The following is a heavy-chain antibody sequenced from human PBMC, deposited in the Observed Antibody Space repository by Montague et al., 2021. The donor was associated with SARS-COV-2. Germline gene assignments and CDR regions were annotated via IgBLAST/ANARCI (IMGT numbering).Heavy chain of an antibody. CDR3: AREPAVGGEYYFDH. D-gene: IGHD6-19*01. Sequence: SLRLSCAVSGFTVSNYYMSLFRQAPGKGLEWVSVIYIGGITYYADSVKGRFVISRDNPKNMLSLQMNSLRAEDTALYYCAREPAVGGEYYFDHWGQGTLVTVSS. J-gene: IGHJ4*02. CDR2: IYIGGIT. V-gene: IGHV3-66*01. CDR1: GFTVSNYY.